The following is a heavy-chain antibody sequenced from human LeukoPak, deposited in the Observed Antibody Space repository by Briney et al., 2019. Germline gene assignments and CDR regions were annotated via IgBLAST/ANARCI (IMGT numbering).Heavy chain of an antibody. Sequence: PGGSLRLSCAASGLTFSNAWMSWVRQAPGKGLEWVGRIKRKTDGGTTDYAAPVKGRFSISRDDSKNTLYLQMNSLKTEDTAVYYCTTTITFGGVIVIRWGQGTLVTVSS. CDR3: TTTITFGGVIVIR. J-gene: IGHJ4*02. CDR2: IKRKTDGGTT. V-gene: IGHV3-15*01. CDR1: GLTFSNAW. D-gene: IGHD3-16*02.